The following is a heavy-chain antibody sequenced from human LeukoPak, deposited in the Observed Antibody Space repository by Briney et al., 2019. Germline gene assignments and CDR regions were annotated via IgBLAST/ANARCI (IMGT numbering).Heavy chain of an antibody. CDR3: ARDLSITTRDDAFDI. CDR2: IYYSGST. V-gene: IGHV4-59*01. J-gene: IGHJ3*02. D-gene: IGHD5-12*01. CDR1: GGSISSYY. Sequence: SETLSLTCTVSGGSISSYYWTWIRQPPGQGLEWIGSIYYSGSTNYNPSLKSRVTISVDTSKNQFSLKLSSVTAADTAVYYCARDLSITTRDDAFDIWGQGTMVTVSS.